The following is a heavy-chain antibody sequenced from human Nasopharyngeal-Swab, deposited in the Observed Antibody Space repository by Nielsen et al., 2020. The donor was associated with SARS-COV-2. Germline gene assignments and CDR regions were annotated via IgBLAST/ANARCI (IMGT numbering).Heavy chain of an antibody. CDR1: GYSFNNHA. CDR2: INTNTGNP. D-gene: IGHD4-17*01. CDR3: SIEDDYAHYYWFDP. Sequence: ASVQVSCKASGYSFNNHAINWVRQAPGQGLEWMGWINTNTGNPTYAQGSAGRFFISLDTSVSTAYLQISSLMTEDTAVYYCSIEDDYAHYYWFDPWGQGTLVTVSS. J-gene: IGHJ5*02. V-gene: IGHV7-4-1*02.